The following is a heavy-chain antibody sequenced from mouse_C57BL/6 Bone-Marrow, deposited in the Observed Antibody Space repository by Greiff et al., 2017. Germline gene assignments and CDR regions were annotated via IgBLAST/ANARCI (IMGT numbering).Heavy chain of an antibody. D-gene: IGHD1-1*01. V-gene: IGHV1-64*01. J-gene: IGHJ3*01. Sequence: QVQLQQPGAELVKPGASVKLSCKASGYTFTSYWMHWVKQRPGQGLEWIGMIHPNSGSTNYNEKFKSKATLTVDKSSSTAYMQLSSLTSEDSAVYYCVRYYYYGSSPRWFADWGKGTLVTVSA. CDR1: GYTFTSYW. CDR2: IHPNSGST. CDR3: VRYYYYGSSPRWFAD.